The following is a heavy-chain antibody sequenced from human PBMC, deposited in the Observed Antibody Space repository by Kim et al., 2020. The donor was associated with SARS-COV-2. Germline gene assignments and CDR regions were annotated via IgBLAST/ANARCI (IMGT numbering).Heavy chain of an antibody. CDR3: ARAQHVDIAMSL. J-gene: IGHJ6*02. D-gene: IGHD5-18*01. V-gene: IGHV1-46*01. Sequence: SYAQKFQGRVTMTRDTSTSTVYMELSSLRSEDTAVYYCARAQHVDIAMSLWGQGTTVTVSS.